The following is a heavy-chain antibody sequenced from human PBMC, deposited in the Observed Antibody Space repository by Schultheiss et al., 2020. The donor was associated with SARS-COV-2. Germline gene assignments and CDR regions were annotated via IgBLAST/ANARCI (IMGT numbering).Heavy chain of an antibody. V-gene: IGHV4-4*02. CDR1: GGSISSSNW. CDR3: ARWDSGYDWAYFDY. D-gene: IGHD5-12*01. J-gene: IGHJ4*02. Sequence: SETLSLTCAVSGGSISSSNWWSWVRQPPGKGLEWIGEIYHSGSTNYNPSLKSRVTISVDTSKNQFSLKLSSVTAADTAVYYCARWDSGYDWAYFDYWGQGTLVTVSS. CDR2: IYHSGST.